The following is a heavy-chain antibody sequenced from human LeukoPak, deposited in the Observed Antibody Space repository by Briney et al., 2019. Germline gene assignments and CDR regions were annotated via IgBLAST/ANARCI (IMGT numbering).Heavy chain of an antibody. CDR3: ARESSSGYYYPLGY. J-gene: IGHJ4*02. D-gene: IGHD3-22*01. V-gene: IGHV1-46*01. CDR1: GCTFTSYY. Sequence: ASVKVSCKASGCTFTSYYMHWVRQAPGQGLEWMGIINPGGGSTSYAQKFQGRVTMTRDTSTSTVYMELGSLRSEDTAVYYCARESSSGYYYPLGYWGQGTLVTVSS. CDR2: INPGGGST.